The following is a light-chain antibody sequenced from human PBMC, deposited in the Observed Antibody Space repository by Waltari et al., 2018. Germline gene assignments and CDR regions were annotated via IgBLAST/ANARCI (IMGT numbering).Light chain of an antibody. Sequence: QSALTQPASVSGSPGQSITISCTGTSRDVGSYNLVSWYHTHPGKAPKLMIYEGSRRPSGFSNLFSGSKSGNTASLTISGLQAEDEADYYCCSYAGSSTFVVFGGGTKLTVL. V-gene: IGLV2-23*03. CDR1: SRDVGSYNL. CDR3: CSYAGSSTFVV. CDR2: EGS. J-gene: IGLJ2*01.